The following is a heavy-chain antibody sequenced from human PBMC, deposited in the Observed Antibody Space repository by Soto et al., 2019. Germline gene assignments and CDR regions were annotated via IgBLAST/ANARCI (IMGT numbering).Heavy chain of an antibody. CDR1: GFSFSNYG. CDR2: IWYDGSDK. V-gene: IGHV3-33*01. D-gene: IGHD3-3*01. J-gene: IGHJ5*01. CDR3: ARDRGFRYLEWSLDS. Sequence: QVQLVESGGGVVQPGRSLRLSCATSGFSFSNYGMYWVRQAPGKGLEWVAVIWYDGSDKYYTESVQGRFTISRDNAKDTLFLQLNSLRVEDSGVYYCARDRGFRYLEWSLDSWGQGTLVTVSS.